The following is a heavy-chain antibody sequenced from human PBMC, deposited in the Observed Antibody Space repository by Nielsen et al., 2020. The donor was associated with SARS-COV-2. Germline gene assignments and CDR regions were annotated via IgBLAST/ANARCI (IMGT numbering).Heavy chain of an antibody. J-gene: IGHJ6*02. CDR2: ISGSGGST. D-gene: IGHD3-22*01. V-gene: IGHV3-23*01. CDR1: GFTFSSYA. CDR3: AKDLSSGYGPYYYYYYGMDV. Sequence: GESLKISCAASGFTFSSYAMSWVRQAPGKGLEWVSAISGSGGSTYYADSVKGRFTISRDNSKNTLYLQMNSVRAEDTAVYYCAKDLSSGYGPYYYYYYGMDVWGQGTTVTVSS.